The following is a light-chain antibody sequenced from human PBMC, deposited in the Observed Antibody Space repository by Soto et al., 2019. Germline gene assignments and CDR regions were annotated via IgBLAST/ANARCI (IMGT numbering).Light chain of an antibody. V-gene: IGKV3-20*01. Sequence: EIVLTQSPGILSLSPGARATLSCRASQTVSGNYLGWYQQKPGQSPRLLIYGSSDRATGMPDRFSGSGSGRDCSLTINRVEPEDFGVYYSQQDCSSPLYTFGQGTKLEI. CDR3: QQDCSSPLYT. CDR2: GSS. CDR1: QTVSGNY. J-gene: IGKJ2*01.